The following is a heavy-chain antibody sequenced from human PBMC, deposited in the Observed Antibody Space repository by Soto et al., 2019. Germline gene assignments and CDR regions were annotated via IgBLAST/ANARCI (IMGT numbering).Heavy chain of an antibody. D-gene: IGHD3-22*01. CDR3: ARGVSSGRAYYFDY. CDR1: GYTFTGYY. J-gene: IGHJ4*02. V-gene: IGHV1-2*02. Sequence: ASVQVSCKASGYTFTGYYMHWVRQAPGQGLEWMGWINPNSGGTNYAQKFQGRVTMTRDTSISTAYMELSRLRSDDTAVYYCARGVSSGRAYYFDYWGQGTLVTVSS. CDR2: INPNSGGT.